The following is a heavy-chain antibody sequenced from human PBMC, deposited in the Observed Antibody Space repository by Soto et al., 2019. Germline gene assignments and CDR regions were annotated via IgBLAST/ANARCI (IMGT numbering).Heavy chain of an antibody. CDR1: GFTFSSYA. D-gene: IGHD3-22*01. CDR3: ARDATMMAYFDY. J-gene: IGHJ4*02. Sequence: QVQLVESGGGAVQPGRSLRLSCAASGFTFSSYAMHWVRQAPGKGLEWVAVISYDGSNKYYADSVKGRFTISRDNSKNTLYLQMNSLRAEDTAVYYCARDATMMAYFDYWGQGTLVTVSS. V-gene: IGHV3-30-3*01. CDR2: ISYDGSNK.